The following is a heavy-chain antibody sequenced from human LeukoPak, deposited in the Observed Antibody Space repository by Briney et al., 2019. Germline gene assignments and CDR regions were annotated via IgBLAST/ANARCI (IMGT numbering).Heavy chain of an antibody. CDR2: ITHSGTT. CDR1: GGSSSNYY. D-gene: IGHD4-17*01. Sequence: SETLSLTCAVYGGSSSNYYWSWIRQPPGKGLEWIGEITHSGTTNYNPAPKSRVTISRDTSKNQFSLRLSSVTAADTAVYYCAPIFGDYSDFDYWGQGTLVTVSS. CDR3: APIFGDYSDFDY. J-gene: IGHJ4*01. V-gene: IGHV4-34*01.